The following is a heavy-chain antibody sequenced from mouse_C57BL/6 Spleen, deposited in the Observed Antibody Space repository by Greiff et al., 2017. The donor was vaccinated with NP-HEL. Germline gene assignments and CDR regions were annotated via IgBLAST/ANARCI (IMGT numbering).Heavy chain of an antibody. Sequence: VQLQQSGPELVKPGASVKISCKASGYSFTGYYMNWVKQSPEKSLEWIGEINPSTGGTTYNQKFKAKATLTVDKSSSTAYMQLKSLTSEDSAVYYCATYYPYAMDYWGQGTSVTVSS. CDR1: GYSFTGYY. J-gene: IGHJ4*01. CDR2: INPSTGGT. V-gene: IGHV1-42*01. D-gene: IGHD2-10*01. CDR3: ATYYPYAMDY.